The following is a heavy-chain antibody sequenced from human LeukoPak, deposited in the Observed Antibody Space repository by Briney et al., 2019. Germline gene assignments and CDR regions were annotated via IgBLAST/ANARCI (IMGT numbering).Heavy chain of an antibody. J-gene: IGHJ4*02. Sequence: GASVKVSCKASGYTFTNYAMHWVRQAPGQRLEWMGWINAGNGNTKYSQKFQGRVTITRDTSASTAYMELSSLRSEDTAVYRCARVGAAAGPYYFDYWGQGTLVTVSS. CDR2: INAGNGNT. CDR3: ARVGAAAGPYYFDY. V-gene: IGHV1-3*01. CDR1: GYTFTNYA. D-gene: IGHD6-13*01.